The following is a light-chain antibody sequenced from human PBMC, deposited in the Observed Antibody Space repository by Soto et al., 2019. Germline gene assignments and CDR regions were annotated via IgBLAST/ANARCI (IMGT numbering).Light chain of an antibody. CDR1: QSVSSSY. J-gene: IGKJ1*01. V-gene: IGKV3-20*01. CDR3: QQYGSSPRT. CDR2: GAS. Sequence: SPGARATLSCRASQSVSSSYLAWYQQKPGQAPRLLIYGASSRATGIPDRFSGSGSGTDFTLTISRLEPVEFAVYYCQQYGSSPRTFGQGTKVDIK.